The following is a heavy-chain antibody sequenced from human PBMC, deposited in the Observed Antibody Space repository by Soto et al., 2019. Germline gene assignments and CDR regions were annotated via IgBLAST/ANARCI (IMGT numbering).Heavy chain of an antibody. CDR1: GFNFKNHA. D-gene: IGHD5-18*01. J-gene: IGHJ6*02. CDR3: AKPETAMVVNYHYGLAV. Sequence: QVQLVESGGGVVQPGRSLRLSCAASGFNFKNHAMHWVRQAPGKGLEWVAVISYDGSNKYYADSVKGRFTISRDNSENPVYLHMNSLRAEDTAVYYCAKPETAMVVNYHYGLAVWGQGTTVTVSS. V-gene: IGHV3-30*18. CDR2: ISYDGSNK.